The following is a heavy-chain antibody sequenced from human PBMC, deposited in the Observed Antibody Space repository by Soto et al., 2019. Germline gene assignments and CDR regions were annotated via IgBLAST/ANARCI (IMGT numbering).Heavy chain of an antibody. CDR3: ARDMTRTVVPYFDF. V-gene: IGHV1-69*06. CDR2: IIPISGAA. D-gene: IGHD1-7*01. CDR1: GGTFSNYV. J-gene: IGHJ4*02. Sequence: TKAPASVKVSCQASGGTFSNYVVNWGGQGPGQGLEWMGRIIPISGAANYAQKFQGRVTITADKSTSTSYMELSSLRSEDTAVYYCARDMTRTVVPYFDFWGQGTLVTVSS.